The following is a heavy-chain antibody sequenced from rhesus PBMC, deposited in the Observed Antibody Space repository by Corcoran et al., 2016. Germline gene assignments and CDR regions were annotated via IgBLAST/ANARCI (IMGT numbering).Heavy chain of an antibody. CDR3: TRGAAAVLVDY. J-gene: IGHJ4*01. CDR1: GSTLSSND. Sequence: EVQLVESGGGVVQPGGYLRLACAASGSTLSSNDMSWVRQAPGKGLEGVSYSRYTGKTIYYADSVNGRFTLSRDNAKNSPSRQMSSLRAEYTAVYYCTRGAAAVLVDYWGQAVLLTVSP. CDR2: SRYTGKTI. V-gene: IGHV3-136*01. D-gene: IGHD6-13*01.